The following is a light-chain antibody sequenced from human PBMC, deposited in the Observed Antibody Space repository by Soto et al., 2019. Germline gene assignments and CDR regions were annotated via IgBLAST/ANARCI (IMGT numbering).Light chain of an antibody. Sequence: QSVLTQPPSASGSPGQSVTISCTGTSSDVGGYNYVSWYQQHPGKAPKLMIYGDHQRPSGIPDRFSGSKSGTSASLAISGLQSDDEADYYCAAWDDSLNGVLFGGGTQLTV. V-gene: IGLV2-8*01. CDR3: AAWDDSLNGVL. CDR2: GDH. CDR1: SSDVGGYNY. J-gene: IGLJ2*01.